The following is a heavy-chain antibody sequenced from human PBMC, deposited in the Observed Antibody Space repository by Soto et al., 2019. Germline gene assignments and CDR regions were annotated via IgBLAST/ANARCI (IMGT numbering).Heavy chain of an antibody. CDR3: ARAIAVAGTCDAFDI. Sequence: GGSMRVSCAAAGFTISSLWVRWVSQNPRKVLEWAVKRKQDVGKNYYVHTVKGRFTISRDNAKNSLYLQLNSLTAEDTAVYYCARAIAVAGTCDAFDIWGQGTMVTVSS. CDR2: RKQDVGKN. J-gene: IGHJ3*02. CDR1: GFTISSLW. D-gene: IGHD6-19*01. V-gene: IGHV3-7*01.